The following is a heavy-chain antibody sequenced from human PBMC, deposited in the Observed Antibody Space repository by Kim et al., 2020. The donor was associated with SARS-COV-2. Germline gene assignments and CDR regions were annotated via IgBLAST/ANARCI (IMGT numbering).Heavy chain of an antibody. V-gene: IGHV3-23*01. CDR2: ISGSGGTT. D-gene: IGHD3-22*01. Sequence: GGSLRLSCAAHGFTFSTYGMSWVRQAPDKGLEWVSVISGSGGTTYYSDSVKGRFIISRDNSKNTLYLQMNSLRAEDTAEYYCAKSNSGYYAYLDSWGQGILVTVSS. CDR3: AKSNSGYYAYLDS. J-gene: IGHJ4*02. CDR1: GFTFSTYG.